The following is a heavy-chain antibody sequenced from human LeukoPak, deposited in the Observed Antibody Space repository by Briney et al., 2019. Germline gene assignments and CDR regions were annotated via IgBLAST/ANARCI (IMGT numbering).Heavy chain of an antibody. Sequence: SETLSLTCTVSGGSISSYYWSWIRQPPGKGLEWIGYIYYSGSTSYNPSLKSRVTISVDTSKNQFSLKLSSVTAADTAVYYCARGRAHGADYWGQGTLVTVSS. CDR1: GGSISSYY. CDR2: IYYSGST. J-gene: IGHJ4*02. V-gene: IGHV4-59*01. CDR3: ARGRAHGADY. D-gene: IGHD3-10*01.